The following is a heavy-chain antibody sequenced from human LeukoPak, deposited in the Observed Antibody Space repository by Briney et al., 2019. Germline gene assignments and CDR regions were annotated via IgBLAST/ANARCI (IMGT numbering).Heavy chain of an antibody. J-gene: IGHJ4*02. CDR3: ARDLLGGSGWSPFDY. CDR1: GGTFSSYA. V-gene: IGHV1-69*05. Sequence: SVKVSCKASGGTFSSYAISWVRQAPGQGLEWMGGIIPIFGTANYAQKFQGRVTITTDESTSTAYVELSSLRSEDTAVYYCARDLLGGSGWSPFDYWGQGTLVTVSS. CDR2: IIPIFGTA. D-gene: IGHD6-19*01.